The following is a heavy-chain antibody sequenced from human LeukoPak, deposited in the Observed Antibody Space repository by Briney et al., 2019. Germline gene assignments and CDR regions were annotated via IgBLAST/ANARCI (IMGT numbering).Heavy chain of an antibody. Sequence: PGRSLRLSCAASGFTFSSYAMHWVRQAPGKGLEWVAVISHDGSKKYYADSVKGRFTISRDNSKNTLYLQMNSLRAEDTAVYYCARGADWLGFRTHAEYFQHWGQGTLVTVSS. V-gene: IGHV3-30*04. D-gene: IGHD3-9*01. J-gene: IGHJ1*01. CDR2: ISHDGSKK. CDR1: GFTFSSYA. CDR3: ARGADWLGFRTHAEYFQH.